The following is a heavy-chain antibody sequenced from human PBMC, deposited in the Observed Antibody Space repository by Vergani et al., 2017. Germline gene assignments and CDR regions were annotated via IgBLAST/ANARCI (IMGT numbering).Heavy chain of an antibody. CDR3: ARVRSAAPLRSGPYYYDMDV. Sequence: EVQLVESGGGLVKPGGSLRLSCAASGFTFSSYSMNWVRQAPGKGLEWVSSISSSSSYIYYADSVKGRFTISRDNAKNSLYLQMNSLRAEDTAVYYCARVRSAAPLRSGPYYYDMDVWGKGTTVTVSS. J-gene: IGHJ6*03. CDR1: GFTFSSYS. D-gene: IGHD2-15*01. V-gene: IGHV3-21*01. CDR2: ISSSSSYI.